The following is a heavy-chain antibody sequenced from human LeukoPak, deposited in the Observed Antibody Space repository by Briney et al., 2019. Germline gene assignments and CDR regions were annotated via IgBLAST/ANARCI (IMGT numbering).Heavy chain of an antibody. CDR2: INRDGSTT. J-gene: IGHJ4*02. D-gene: IGHD3-10*01. CDR1: GFTFSNYW. Sequence: GGSLRLSCAASGFTFSNYWVHWVRQAPGKGLVWVSRINRDGSTTKYADSVKGRFTVSRDDAKNTLNLQMNSLRAEGTAVYYCARDKKSGESSEIDYWGQGTLVTVSS. V-gene: IGHV3-74*03. CDR3: ARDKKSGESSEIDY.